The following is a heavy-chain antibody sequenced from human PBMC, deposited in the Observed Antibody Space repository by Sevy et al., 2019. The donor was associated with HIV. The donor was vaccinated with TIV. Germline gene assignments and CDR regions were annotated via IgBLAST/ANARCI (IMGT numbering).Heavy chain of an antibody. D-gene: IGHD3-16*01. CDR2: IWYDGSNK. V-gene: IGHV3-33*01. CDR3: ASSEGAFWGSYYY. Sequence: GSLRLSCAASGFTFSSYGMHWVRQAPGKGLEWVAVIWYDGSNKYYADSVKGRFTISRDNSKNTLYLQMNSLRAEDTAVYYCASSEGAFWGSYYYWGQGTLVTVSS. CDR1: GFTFSSYG. J-gene: IGHJ4*02.